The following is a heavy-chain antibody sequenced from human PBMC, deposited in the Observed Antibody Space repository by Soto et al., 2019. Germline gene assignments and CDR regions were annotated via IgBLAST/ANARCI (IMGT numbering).Heavy chain of an antibody. Sequence: SETLALTCTVSGGSVSSGRYDWSWIRQPPGKGLEWIGYIYYSGSANYNPSLKSRVTISVDTSKNQFSLKLSSVTAADTAVYYCARESPGATPYYYYGMDVWGQGTTVTVPS. J-gene: IGHJ6*02. CDR1: GGSVSSGRYD. CDR2: IYYSGSA. CDR3: ARESPGATPYYYYGMDV. D-gene: IGHD1-26*01. V-gene: IGHV4-61*01.